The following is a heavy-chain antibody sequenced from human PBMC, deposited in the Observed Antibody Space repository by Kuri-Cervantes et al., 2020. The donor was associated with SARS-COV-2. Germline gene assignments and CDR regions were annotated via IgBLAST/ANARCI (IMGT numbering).Heavy chain of an antibody. Sequence: GESLKISCEVSGFLFSASAIHWVRQASGKGLEWVGRVRGKANNYATAYAASVKGRFTISRDDSKNMAYLQMNSLKTDDTAVYXXXTLIDYWGQGALVTVSS. V-gene: IGHV3-73*01. CDR3: XTLIDY. J-gene: IGHJ4*02. CDR1: GFLFSASA. CDR2: VRGKANNYAT.